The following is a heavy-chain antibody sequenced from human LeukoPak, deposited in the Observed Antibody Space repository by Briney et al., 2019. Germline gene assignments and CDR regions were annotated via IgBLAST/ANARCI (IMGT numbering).Heavy chain of an antibody. J-gene: IGHJ4*02. D-gene: IGHD1/OR15-1a*01. V-gene: IGHV3-13*01. CDR2: IGTAGDT. CDR3: AXAGPKTVTYDY. CDR1: GFTFSSYD. Sequence: PGGSLRLSCAASGFTFSSYDMHWVRQATGKGLEWVSAIGTAGDTYYPGSVKGRFTISRENAKNSLYLQMNSLRAGDTAVYYCAXAGPKTVTYDYWGQGTLVTVSS.